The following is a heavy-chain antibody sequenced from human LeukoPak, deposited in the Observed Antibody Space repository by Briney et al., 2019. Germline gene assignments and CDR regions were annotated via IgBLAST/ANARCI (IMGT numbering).Heavy chain of an antibody. CDR3: ARELAGGFDY. CDR1: GFTFSSYV. D-gene: IGHD6-19*01. J-gene: IGHJ4*02. V-gene: IGHV3-20*04. Sequence: PGGSLRLSCAASGFTFSSYVMHWVRQAPGKGLEWVSGINWNGGSTGYADSVKGRFTISRDNAKNSLYLQMNSLRAEDTASYYCARELAGGFDYWGQGTLVTVSS. CDR2: INWNGGST.